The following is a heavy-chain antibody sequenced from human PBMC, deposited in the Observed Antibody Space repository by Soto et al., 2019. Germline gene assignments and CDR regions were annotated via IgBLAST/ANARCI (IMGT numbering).Heavy chain of an antibody. CDR3: ARHPERIAEIGWFDP. V-gene: IGHV3-48*01. CDR2: ISSSSSTI. CDR1: GFTFSSYS. J-gene: IGHJ5*02. D-gene: IGHD6-13*01. Sequence: EVQLVESGGGLVQPGGSLRLSCAASGFTFSSYSMNWVRQAPGKGLEWVSYISSSSSTIYYADSVKGRFTISRDNAKNLLYLQMNSLRAEDTAVYYCARHPERIAEIGWFDPGGQGTLVTVSS.